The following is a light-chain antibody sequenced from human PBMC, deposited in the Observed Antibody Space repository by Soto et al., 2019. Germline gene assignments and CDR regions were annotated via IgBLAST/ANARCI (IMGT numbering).Light chain of an antibody. Sequence: QSVLTQPASVSGSPGQSITISCTGTSSDVGGYDYVSWYQHHPGKAPKLMIYYVSNRPSGVSNRFSGSKSGNTASLTISGLQAEDEADYYCSSYTSSSLYVFGTGTKVTVL. CDR2: YVS. J-gene: IGLJ1*01. CDR3: SSYTSSSLYV. V-gene: IGLV2-14*03. CDR1: SSDVGGYDY.